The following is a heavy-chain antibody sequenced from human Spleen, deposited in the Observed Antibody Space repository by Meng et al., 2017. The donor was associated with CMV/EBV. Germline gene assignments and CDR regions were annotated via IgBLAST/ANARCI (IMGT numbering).Heavy chain of an antibody. J-gene: IGHJ5*02. D-gene: IGHD4-11*01. V-gene: IGHV1-69*05. Sequence: CKASGGAFNPYAFTWVRRAPGQGLEWMGGITPMLGTTHYAQKFQGRVTITTDESTSTAYMELSSLRSEDTAVYYCGIDYNNYAWFDPWGQGTLVTVSS. CDR3: GIDYNNYAWFDP. CDR1: GGAFNPYA. CDR2: ITPMLGTT.